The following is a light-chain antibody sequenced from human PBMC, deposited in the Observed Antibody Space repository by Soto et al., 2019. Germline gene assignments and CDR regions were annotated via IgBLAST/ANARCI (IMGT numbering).Light chain of an antibody. CDR2: GAS. CDR1: QSVSSSY. CDR3: QQYGSSPFT. J-gene: IGKJ3*01. V-gene: IGKV3-20*01. Sequence: EIVLTQSPGTLSLSTGERATLSCRARQSVSSSYLAWYQQKPGQAPRLLIYGASSRATGIPDRFSGSGSGPDFTLSISRLDPEDFAVYYCQQYGSSPFTFGPGTKVDIK.